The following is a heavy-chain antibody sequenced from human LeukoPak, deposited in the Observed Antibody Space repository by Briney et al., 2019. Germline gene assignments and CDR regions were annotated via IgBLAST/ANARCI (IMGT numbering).Heavy chain of an antibody. D-gene: IGHD6-13*01. CDR3: ARASSSWYDTPTDY. CDR2: IASRGNYI. J-gene: IGHJ4*02. CDR1: GFTFSSYG. V-gene: IGHV3-21*01. Sequence: GGSLRLSCAASGFTFSSYGMSWVRQAPGKGLEWVSSIASRGNYIYYADSVKARFTSSRDNAKNSLSLQMNRLRAEDTAVYYCARASSSWYDTPTDYWGQGTLVTVSS.